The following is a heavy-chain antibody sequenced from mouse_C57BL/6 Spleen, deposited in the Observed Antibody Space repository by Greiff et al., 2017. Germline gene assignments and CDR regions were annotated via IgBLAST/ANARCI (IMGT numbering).Heavy chain of an antibody. CDR2: INPGSGGT. CDR1: GYAFTNYL. D-gene: IGHD1-1*01. J-gene: IGHJ4*01. CDR3: ASHYYGSSAYYAMDY. Sequence: VQLQQSGAELVRPGTSVKVSCKASGYAFTNYLIEWVKQRPGQGLEWIGVINPGSGGTNYNEKFKGKATLTADKSSSTAYMQLSSLTSEDSAVYFCASHYYGSSAYYAMDYWGQGTSVTVSS. V-gene: IGHV1-54*01.